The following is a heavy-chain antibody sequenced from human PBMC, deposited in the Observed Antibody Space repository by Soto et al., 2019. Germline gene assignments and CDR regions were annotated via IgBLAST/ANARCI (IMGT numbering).Heavy chain of an antibody. Sequence: PGGSLRLSCAASGFTFSNAWMNWVRQAPWKGLEWVGRIKSKTDGGTTDYAAPVKGRFTISRDDSKNTLYLQMNSLKTEDTAVYYCTTTQVTIFGVIEDHYYYGMDVWGQGPTVTVSS. D-gene: IGHD3-3*01. CDR1: GFTFSNAW. J-gene: IGHJ6*01. CDR3: TTTQVTIFGVIEDHYYYGMDV. V-gene: IGHV3-15*07. CDR2: IKSKTDGGTT.